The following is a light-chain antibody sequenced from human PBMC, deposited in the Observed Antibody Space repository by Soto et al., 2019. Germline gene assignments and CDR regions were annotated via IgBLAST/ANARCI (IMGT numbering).Light chain of an antibody. J-gene: IGKJ4*01. CDR3: QQLNSYPLT. CDR2: AAS. V-gene: IGKV1-9*01. Sequence: DIQMTQSPSTPSASVGDRVAITFWASQDISDYLAWYQQRPGKAPKLLIYAASTLQSGVPSRFSGSGSGTEFTLTISSLQPEDFATYSCQQLNSYPLTFGGGTKVDI. CDR1: QDISDY.